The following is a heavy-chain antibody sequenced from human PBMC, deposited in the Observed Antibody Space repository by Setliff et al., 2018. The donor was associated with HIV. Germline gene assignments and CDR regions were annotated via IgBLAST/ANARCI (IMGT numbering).Heavy chain of an antibody. J-gene: IGHJ3*01. CDR1: GFTFSNVW. V-gene: IGHV3-15*07. D-gene: IGHD1-26*01. Sequence: PGGSLRLSCAASGFTFSNVWMNWVRQAPGKGLEWVGRIKSKTDGGTTDYAAPVKGRFTISRDDSRNTLYLQLNSLRTDDTALYYCTVLGANAFELWGQGTMVTVSS. CDR3: TVLGANAFEL. CDR2: IKSKTDGGTT.